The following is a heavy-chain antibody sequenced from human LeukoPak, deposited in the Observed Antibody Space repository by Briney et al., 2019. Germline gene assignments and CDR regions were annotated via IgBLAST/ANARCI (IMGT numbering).Heavy chain of an antibody. D-gene: IGHD3-22*01. CDR2: IIPIFGTA. Sequence: ASVKVSCKASGGTFSSYAISWVRQAPGQGLEWMGGIIPIFGTANYAQKFQGRVTITTDESTSTAYMELSSLRSEDTAVYYCARNECYHDSSGYYRPFPLDYWGQGTLVTVSS. J-gene: IGHJ4*02. CDR1: GGTFSSYA. V-gene: IGHV1-69*05. CDR3: ARNECYHDSSGYYRPFPLDY.